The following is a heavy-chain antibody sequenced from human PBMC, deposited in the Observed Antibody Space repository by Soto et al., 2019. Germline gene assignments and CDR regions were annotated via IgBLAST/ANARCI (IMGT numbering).Heavy chain of an antibody. CDR3: ARDGTLYDNNNYYYLY. CDR2: INAHSGGT. CDR1: GFSFTGYY. V-gene: IGHV1-2*02. Sequence: ASVKVSCKASGFSFTGYYIHWLRQAPGQGLEWMGWINAHSGGTEYAQKFQGRVTLTRDTSIATAYLTLTSLTSEDTAIYYCARDGTLYDNNNYYYLYWGQGTLVTVSS. D-gene: IGHD3-22*01. J-gene: IGHJ4*02.